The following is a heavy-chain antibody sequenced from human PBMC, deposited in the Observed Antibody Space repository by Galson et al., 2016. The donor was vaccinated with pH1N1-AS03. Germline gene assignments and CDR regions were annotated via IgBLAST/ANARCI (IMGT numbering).Heavy chain of an antibody. Sequence: CAISGDSVSSNIDAWNWISQSPSGGLEWLGRTYWRSKWYNDYAVSVKSRITINPDTSKNQFYLQLNSVTPEDTAVYYCARGRYSACDIWGQGTMVTVSS. CDR1: GDSVSSNIDA. J-gene: IGHJ3*02. CDR3: ARGRYSACDI. V-gene: IGHV6-1*01. D-gene: IGHD1-1*01. CDR2: TYWRSKWYN.